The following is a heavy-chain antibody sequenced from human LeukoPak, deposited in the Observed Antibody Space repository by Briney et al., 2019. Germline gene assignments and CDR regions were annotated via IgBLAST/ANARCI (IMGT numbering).Heavy chain of an antibody. CDR2: ISYDGSNK. V-gene: IGHV3-30*03. CDR1: GFTFSSYG. J-gene: IGHJ4*02. D-gene: IGHD3-3*01. Sequence: GGSLRLSCAASGFTFSSYGMHWVRQAPGKGLEWVAVISYDGSNKYYADSVKGRFTISRDNSKNTLYLQMNSLRAEDTAVYYCARGTLWSGYYFDYWGQGTLVTVSS. CDR3: ARGTLWSGYYFDY.